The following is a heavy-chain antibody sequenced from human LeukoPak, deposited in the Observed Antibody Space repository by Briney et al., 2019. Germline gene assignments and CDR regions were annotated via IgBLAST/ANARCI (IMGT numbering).Heavy chain of an antibody. CDR1: GFTFDDYA. CDR3: AKDASSGWYIDY. CDR2: ISWDGGAT. J-gene: IGHJ4*02. D-gene: IGHD6-19*01. Sequence: PGGSLRLSCAASGFTFDDYAMHWVRQAPGKGLEWVSLISWDGGATYYADSVKGRFTISRDNSKNSLFLQMNSLRAQDTALYYCAKDASSGWYIDYWGQETLVTVSS. V-gene: IGHV3-43D*03.